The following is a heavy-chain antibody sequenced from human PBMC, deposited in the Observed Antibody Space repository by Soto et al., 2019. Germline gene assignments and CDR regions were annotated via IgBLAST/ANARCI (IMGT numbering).Heavy chain of an antibody. CDR2: IYPGDSDT. V-gene: IGHV5-51*01. D-gene: IGHD6-25*01. CDR3: ARARAAKSPYFDY. CDR1: GYSFTSYW. J-gene: IGHJ4*02. Sequence: PGESLKISCKGSGYSFTSYWIGWVRQMPGKGLEWMGIIYPGDSDTRYSPSFQGQVTISADKSISTAYLQWSSLRAEDTAVYYCARARAAKSPYFDYWGQGTLVTVSS.